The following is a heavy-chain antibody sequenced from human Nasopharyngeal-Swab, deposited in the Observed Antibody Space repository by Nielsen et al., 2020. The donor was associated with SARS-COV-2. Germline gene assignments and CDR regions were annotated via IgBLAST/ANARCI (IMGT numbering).Heavy chain of an antibody. V-gene: IGHV3-49*04. Sequence: GGSLRLSCTASGFTFGDYAMSWVRQAPGKGLEWVGFIRSKAYGGTTEYAASVKGRFTISRDDSKSIAYLQMNSLKTEDTAVYYCTGREIVVVNTGAFDIWGQGTMVTVSS. CDR3: TGREIVVVNTGAFDI. D-gene: IGHD3-22*01. CDR1: GFTFGDYA. CDR2: IRSKAYGGTT. J-gene: IGHJ3*02.